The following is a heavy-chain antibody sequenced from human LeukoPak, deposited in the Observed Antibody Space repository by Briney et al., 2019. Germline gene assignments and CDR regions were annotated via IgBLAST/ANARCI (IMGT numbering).Heavy chain of an antibody. CDR2: INPSLGTT. V-gene: IGHV1-46*01. Sequence: ASGKVSCKASGYTLTSYSMNWVRQAPGQGLECMGVINPSLGTTSYAQDFQGRVTVTRDTSTNTVYMELSSLRYEDTAVYFCARPLNQWEAFDIWGQGTMVTVSS. CDR3: ARPLNQWEAFDI. J-gene: IGHJ3*02. CDR1: GYTLTSYS. D-gene: IGHD1-26*01.